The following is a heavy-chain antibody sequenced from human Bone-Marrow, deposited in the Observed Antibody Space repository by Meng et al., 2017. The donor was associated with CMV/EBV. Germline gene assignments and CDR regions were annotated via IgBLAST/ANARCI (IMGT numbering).Heavy chain of an antibody. J-gene: IGHJ4*02. CDR2: IRYDGSNK. V-gene: IGHV3-30*02. CDR1: GFTFSSYG. Sequence: GESLKISCAASGFTFSSYGMHWVRQAPGKGLEWVAFIRYDGSNKYYADSVKGRFTISRDNSKNTLYLQMNSLRAEDTAVYYCAKGGDPPGGYWGQGKLVTVSS. D-gene: IGHD1-26*01. CDR3: AKGGDPPGGY.